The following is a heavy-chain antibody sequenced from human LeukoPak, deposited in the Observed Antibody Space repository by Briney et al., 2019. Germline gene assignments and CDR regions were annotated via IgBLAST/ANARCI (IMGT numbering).Heavy chain of an antibody. J-gene: IGHJ5*02. CDR2: INPNSGGT. Sequence: ASVKVSCKASGYTFTGYYMHWVRQAPGQGLEWMGWINPNSGGTNYAQKFQGRVTMTRDTSISTAYMELSRLRSDDTAVYYCAREGGGTYYYDSSGYAWGQGTLVTVSS. CDR1: GYTFTGYY. D-gene: IGHD3-22*01. V-gene: IGHV1-2*02. CDR3: AREGGGTYYYDSSGYA.